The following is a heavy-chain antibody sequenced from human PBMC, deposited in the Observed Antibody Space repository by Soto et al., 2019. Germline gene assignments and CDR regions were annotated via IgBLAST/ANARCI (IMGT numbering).Heavy chain of an antibody. CDR2: ISSSSSYI. Sequence: EVQLVESGGGLVQPGGSLRLSCAASGFTFSSYSMNWVRQAPGKGLEWVSSISSSSSYIYYADSVKGRFTISRDNAKNSLYLQMNSLRAEDTAVYYCARTDGDYVGYFDYWGQGTLVTVSS. V-gene: IGHV3-21*01. CDR3: ARTDGDYVGYFDY. CDR1: GFTFSSYS. D-gene: IGHD4-17*01. J-gene: IGHJ4*02.